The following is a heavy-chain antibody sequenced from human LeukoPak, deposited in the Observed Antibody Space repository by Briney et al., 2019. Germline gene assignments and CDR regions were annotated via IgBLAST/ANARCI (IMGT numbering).Heavy chain of an antibody. CDR2: FTSGSRSI. D-gene: IGHD2-15*01. CDR1: GFTFSSYS. V-gene: IGHV3-21*04. CDR3: AREAAGEYCSGGSCLSAFDI. J-gene: IGHJ3*02. Sequence: GGSLRLSCAASGFTFSSYSMTWVRQAPGKGLEWVSSFTSGSRSIYYADSVKGRFTISRDNAKKSLYLQMNSLRAEDTALYHCAREAAGEYCSGGSCLSAFDIWGQGTMVTVSS.